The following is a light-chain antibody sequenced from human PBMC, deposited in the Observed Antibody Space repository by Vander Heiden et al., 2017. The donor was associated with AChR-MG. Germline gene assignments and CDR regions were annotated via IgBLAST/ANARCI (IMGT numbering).Light chain of an antibody. J-gene: IGLJ3*02. CDR2: EDD. CDR1: VGNIASNF. CDR3: QSYDSSNVWV. V-gene: IGLV6-57*03. Sequence: NFLLTQPHSVSESPGKTVTISCTRGVGNIASNFVQWYQRRPGSAPTTVIYEDDLRPSGVPDRFSGSIDSSSNSASLTISGLQTDDEADYFCQSYDSSNVWVFGGGTKVTVL.